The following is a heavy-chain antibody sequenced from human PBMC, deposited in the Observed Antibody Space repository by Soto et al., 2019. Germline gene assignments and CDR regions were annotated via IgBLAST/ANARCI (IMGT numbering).Heavy chain of an antibody. J-gene: IGHJ4*02. D-gene: IGHD3-22*01. CDR3: ASSPYYYDSSGYYYFDY. CDR1: GGTFSSYA. CDR2: IIPIFGTA. Sequence: QVQLVQSGAEVKKPGSSVKVSCKASGGTFSSYAISWVRQAPGQGLEWMGGIIPIFGTANYAQKFQGRVTITADESTSTAYMKLSSLRSEDTAVYYCASSPYYYDSSGYYYFDYWGQGTLVTVSS. V-gene: IGHV1-69*01.